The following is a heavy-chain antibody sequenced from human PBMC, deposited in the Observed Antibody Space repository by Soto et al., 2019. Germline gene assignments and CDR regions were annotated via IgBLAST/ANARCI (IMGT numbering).Heavy chain of an antibody. CDR2: FDPEDGET. CDR1: GYTLTELS. V-gene: IGHV1-24*01. D-gene: IGHD6-13*01. J-gene: IGHJ5*02. CDR3: AXXXXGXSSWYNWFAP. Sequence: QVQLVQSGAEVKKPGASVKVSCKVSGYTLTELSMHWVRQAPGKGLEWMGGFDPEDGETIYAQKFQGRVTMTEDTSTDTAYMEXSXLXXXDTXXXXXAXXXXGXSSWYNWFAPWGQGTLVTVSS.